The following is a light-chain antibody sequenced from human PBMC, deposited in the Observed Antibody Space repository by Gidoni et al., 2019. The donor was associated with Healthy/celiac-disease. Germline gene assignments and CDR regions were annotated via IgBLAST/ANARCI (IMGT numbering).Light chain of an antibody. J-gene: IGKJ4*01. V-gene: IGKV4-1*01. CDR2: WAS. CDR1: QSVLYSSNNKNY. CDR3: QQYYSTPLT. Sequence: DIVMTQSRDSLAVSLGERATIHCTSSQSVLYSSNNKNYLAWYQQKPGQPPELLIYWASTRESGVPDRFSGSGSGTDFTLTISSLQAEDVAVYYCQQYYSTPLTFXGXTKVEIK.